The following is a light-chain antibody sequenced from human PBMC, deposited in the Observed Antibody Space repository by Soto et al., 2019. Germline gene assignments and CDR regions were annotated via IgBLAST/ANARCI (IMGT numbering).Light chain of an antibody. CDR2: NNN. Sequence: QSVLTQPPSASGTPGQRVTISCSGINFNIGSHHVNWYQQLPGKAPKLLMHNNNPRPSGVPDRVSGCKSGTSASLAISGLQSEDEADYCCSVWDDSLKGWVFGGGTKLTVL. CDR1: NFNIGSHH. V-gene: IGLV1-44*01. J-gene: IGLJ3*02. CDR3: SVWDDSLKGWV.